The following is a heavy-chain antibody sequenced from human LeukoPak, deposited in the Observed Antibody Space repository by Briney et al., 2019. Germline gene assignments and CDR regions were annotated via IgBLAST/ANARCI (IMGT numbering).Heavy chain of an antibody. CDR1: GGPITNYY. CDR3: AREGSATARPFVSNDC. Sequence: SETLSLTCTVCGGPITNYYLSWLRQPAGKGLEWIGRIHTSGNTDYNPSLKSRVTMSLDTSKNQFSLKLNPMTAADTAVYYCAREGSATARPFVSNDCWGQGTLVTVSS. J-gene: IGHJ4*02. CDR2: IHTSGNT. V-gene: IGHV4-4*07. D-gene: IGHD6-6*01.